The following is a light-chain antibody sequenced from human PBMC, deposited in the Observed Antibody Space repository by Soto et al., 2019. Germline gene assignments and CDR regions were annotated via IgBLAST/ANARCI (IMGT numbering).Light chain of an antibody. CDR2: DAS. J-gene: IGKJ4*01. Sequence: EIMMTQSPATVSVSPGERATLSCRASQSIRTNVAWYQQKPGQALRLLIYDASTRATGLSSRFSGSGSGTEVTLTISSVKYEDGAIDYCQEYNDWLPLTFGCGTRLEI. CDR1: QSIRTN. CDR3: QEYNDWLPLT. V-gene: IGKV3-15*01.